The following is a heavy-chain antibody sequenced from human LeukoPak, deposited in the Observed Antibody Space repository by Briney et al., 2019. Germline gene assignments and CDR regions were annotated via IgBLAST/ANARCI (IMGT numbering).Heavy chain of an antibody. CDR2: IYYSGNT. D-gene: IGHD2-15*01. CDR3: ASLQYCSGGSCYSPTSDY. J-gene: IGHJ4*02. CDR1: GGSISSYY. V-gene: IGHV4-59*08. Sequence: SGTLSLTCTVSGGSISSYYWSWIRQPPEKGLEWIGYIYYSGNTNYNPSLKSRVTISVDTSKNQFSLRLSSVTAADTAVYYCASLQYCSGGSCYSPTSDYWGQGTLVTVSS.